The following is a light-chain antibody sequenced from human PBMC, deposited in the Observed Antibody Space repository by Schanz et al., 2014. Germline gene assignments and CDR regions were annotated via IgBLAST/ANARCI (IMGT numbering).Light chain of an antibody. CDR1: SSDVGGYNY. CDR3: SSYTSSSTGV. CDR2: EVT. J-gene: IGLJ1*01. V-gene: IGLV2-14*01. Sequence: QSALTQPASVSGSPGQSITISCTGTSSDVGGYNYVSWYQQHPGKAPKLMIYEVTKRPSGVPDRFSGSKSGYTASLTVSGLQAEDEADYYCSSYTSSSTGVFGTGTKVTVL.